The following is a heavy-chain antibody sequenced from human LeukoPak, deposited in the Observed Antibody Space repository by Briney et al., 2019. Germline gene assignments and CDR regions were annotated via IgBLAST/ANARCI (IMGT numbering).Heavy chain of an antibody. CDR1: GFTFSSYE. D-gene: IGHD1-26*01. CDR3: AKGRRIVGATTYDY. Sequence: GGSLRLSCAASGFTFSSYEMNWVRQAPGKGLEWVAVISYDGSNKYYADSVKGRFTISRDNSKNTLYLQMNSLRAEDTAVYYCAKGRRIVGATTYDYWGQGTLVTVSS. CDR2: ISYDGSNK. V-gene: IGHV3-30*18. J-gene: IGHJ4*02.